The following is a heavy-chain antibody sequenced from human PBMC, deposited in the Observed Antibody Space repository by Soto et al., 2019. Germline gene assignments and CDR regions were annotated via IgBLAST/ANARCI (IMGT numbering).Heavy chain of an antibody. CDR1: GGTFSSYT. D-gene: IGHD1-26*01. V-gene: IGHV1-69*02. Sequence: SVKVSCKASGGTFSSYTISWVRQAPGQGLEWMGRIIPILGIANYAQKFQGRVTITRDTSASTAYMELSSLRSEDTAVYYCARASGSSYWFDPWGQGTLVTVSS. CDR3: ARASGSSYWFDP. CDR2: IIPILGIA. J-gene: IGHJ5*02.